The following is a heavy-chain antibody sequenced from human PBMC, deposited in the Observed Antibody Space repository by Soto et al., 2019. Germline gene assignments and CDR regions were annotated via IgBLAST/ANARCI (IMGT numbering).Heavy chain of an antibody. CDR2: ISYDGSNK. CDR3: AKADFVLVQAVHFDY. Sequence: VGALTLSCAASGFTFSSYGMHWVRQAPGKGLEWVAVISYDGSNKYYADSVKGRFTISRDNSKNTLYLQMNSLRAEDTAVYYCAKADFVLVQAVHFDYWGQGTLVTVSS. CDR1: GFTFSSYG. J-gene: IGHJ4*02. V-gene: IGHV3-30*18. D-gene: IGHD2-2*01.